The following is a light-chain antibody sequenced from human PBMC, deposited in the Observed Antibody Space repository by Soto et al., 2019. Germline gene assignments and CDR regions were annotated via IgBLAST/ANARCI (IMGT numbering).Light chain of an antibody. CDR1: QSVSSY. CDR2: DAS. V-gene: IGKV3-11*01. Sequence: EIVLTQSPATLSLSPGERATLSCRASQSVSSYLAWYQQKPGQAPRLLIYDASNRATGIPARFRGSGSGTDFTLTISSLEPEDFAVYYFQQRSNWPKWTSGQWPKVDI. CDR3: QQRSNWPKWT. J-gene: IGKJ1*01.